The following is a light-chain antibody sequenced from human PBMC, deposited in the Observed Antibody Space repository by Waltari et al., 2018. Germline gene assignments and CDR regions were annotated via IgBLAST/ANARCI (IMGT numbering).Light chain of an antibody. CDR3: CTYVGTSVV. CDR2: DVT. V-gene: IGLV2-11*01. CDR1: SSDVGRYIY. J-gene: IGLJ2*01. Sequence: QSALTQPRSVSGSPGQSVTISCTGTSSDVGRYIYVSWYQQHPGKAPNLLMYDVTKRPSGGPNRVSGSKSGNTASLTISGRQAEDAADYYCCTYVGTSVVFGGGTKVTVL.